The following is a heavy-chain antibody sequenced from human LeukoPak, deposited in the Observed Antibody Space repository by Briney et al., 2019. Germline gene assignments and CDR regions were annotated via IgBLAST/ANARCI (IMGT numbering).Heavy chain of an antibody. J-gene: IGHJ4*02. D-gene: IGHD3-16*01. V-gene: IGHV3-11*01. Sequence: GGSLRLSCAGSGFTFSDHYLSWIRQAPGKGLEWVSYIWNSGSTIYYADSVMGRFTISRDNAKNSVYLQINSLRAEDTAVYYCARGHYGLDYWGQGTMVTVSS. CDR2: IWNSGSTI. CDR1: GFTFSDHY. CDR3: ARGHYGLDY.